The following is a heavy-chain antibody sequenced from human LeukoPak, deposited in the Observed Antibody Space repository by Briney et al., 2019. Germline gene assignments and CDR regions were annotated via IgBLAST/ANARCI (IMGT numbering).Heavy chain of an antibody. J-gene: IGHJ4*02. D-gene: IGHD5-18*01. CDR1: GYTFTSYG. CDR3: ARDRSNTAMVSADY. V-gene: IGHV1-2*02. Sequence: ASVKVSCKASGYTFTSYGISWVRQAPGQGLEWMGWINSNSGGTNYAQKFQGRVTMTRDTSISTAYMELSRLRSDDTAVYYCARDRSNTAMVSADYWGQGTLVTVSS. CDR2: INSNSGGT.